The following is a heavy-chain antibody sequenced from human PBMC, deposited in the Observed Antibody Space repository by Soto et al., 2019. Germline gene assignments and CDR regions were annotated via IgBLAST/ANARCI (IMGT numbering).Heavy chain of an antibody. J-gene: IGHJ6*02. CDR3: AKTYYYGSGPYYYGMDV. D-gene: IGHD3-10*01. Sequence: PGGSLRLSCAASGFTFSSYGMHWVRQAPGKRLEWVAVISYDGSNKYYADSVKGRFTISRDNSKNTLYLQMNSLRAEDTAVYYCAKTYYYGSGPYYYGMDVWGQGTTVTVSS. CDR2: ISYDGSNK. V-gene: IGHV3-30*18. CDR1: GFTFSSYG.